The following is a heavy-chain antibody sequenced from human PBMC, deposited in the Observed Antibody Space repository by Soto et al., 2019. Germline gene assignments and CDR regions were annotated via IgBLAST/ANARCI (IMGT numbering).Heavy chain of an antibody. CDR2: IFYSWST. CDR3: ARDRGIAVSGTLDY. D-gene: IGHD6-19*01. V-gene: IGHV4-61*03. J-gene: IGHJ4*02. CDR1: GGSVSSDNYY. Sequence: QVQLQESGPGLVKPSETLSLTCTVSGGSVSSDNYYWSWIRQPPGKGLEWIGHIFYSWSTNYNPSLKSRVTISVDTSNNHFFLKLSSVTAADTAVYYCARDRGIAVSGTLDYWGQGALVTVSS.